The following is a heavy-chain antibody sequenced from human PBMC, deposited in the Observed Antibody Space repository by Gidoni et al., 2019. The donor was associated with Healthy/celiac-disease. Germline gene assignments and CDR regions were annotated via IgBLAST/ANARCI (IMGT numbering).Heavy chain of an antibody. D-gene: IGHD6-6*01. CDR2: SSGSGGST. J-gene: IGHJ4*02. CDR1: DFPFSSDA. Sequence: EVQLLESGGGLVQPGGSLRPHCPPSDFPFSSDAMSWLRQAPGKGLERFSASSGSGGSTYYADSVKGRFTISRDNSKNTLYRKMNSLRAEDTAVYYCAKEYLGIAARPGIDYWGQGTLVTVSS. CDR3: AKEYLGIAARPGIDY. V-gene: IGHV3-23*01.